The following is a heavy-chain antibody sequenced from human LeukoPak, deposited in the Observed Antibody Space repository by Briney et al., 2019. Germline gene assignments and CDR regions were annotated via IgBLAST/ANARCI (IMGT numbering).Heavy chain of an antibody. CDR2: ISSSGSTI. Sequence: GGSLRLSCAASGFTFSDYYMSWIRQAPGKGLEWVSYISSSGSTIYYADSVKGRFTIARDNAKNSLYLQMNSLRAEDTAVYYCARASSSGITIFGVVTGFDYWGQGTLVTVSS. CDR1: GFTFSDYY. CDR3: ARASSSGITIFGVVTGFDY. J-gene: IGHJ4*02. V-gene: IGHV3-11*04. D-gene: IGHD3-3*01.